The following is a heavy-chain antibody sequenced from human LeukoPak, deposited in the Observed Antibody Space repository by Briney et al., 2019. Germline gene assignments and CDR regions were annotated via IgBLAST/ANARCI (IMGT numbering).Heavy chain of an antibody. V-gene: IGHV1-2*02. CDR2: INPNSGGT. CDR3: ALPPGIVPTDFALDA. CDR1: GYTFTAYF. J-gene: IGHJ3*01. D-gene: IGHD2-8*01. Sequence: GASVKVSCKASGYTFTAYFTHWVRQAPGQGLEWMGWINPNSGGTKYAQNFQGRVTMTRDTSISTAYLDLSRLTSDDTAVYYCALPPGIVPTDFALDAWGQGTMVTVSS.